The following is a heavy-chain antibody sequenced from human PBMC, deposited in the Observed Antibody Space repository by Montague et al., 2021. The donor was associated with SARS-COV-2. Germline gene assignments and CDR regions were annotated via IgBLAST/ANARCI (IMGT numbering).Heavy chain of an antibody. CDR2: LYNSGSA. CDR1: GDSISSYH. CDR3: ATWAGVSRLFDY. J-gene: IGHJ4*02. Sequence: SETLSLTCTVSGDSISSYHWSWIRQPPGKGLEWIGYLYNSGSANYNASLKSRVTMSLDTSKNQFALILSSVTAADTAVYYCATWAGVSRLFDYWGQGTLVTLSS. V-gene: IGHV4-59*12. D-gene: IGHD4-23*01.